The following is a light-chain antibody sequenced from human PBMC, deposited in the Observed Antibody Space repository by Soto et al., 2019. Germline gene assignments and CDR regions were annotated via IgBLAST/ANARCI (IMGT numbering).Light chain of an antibody. CDR1: QSVSSSY. CDR3: QQYGSSPRT. V-gene: IGKV3-20*01. J-gene: IGKJ1*01. CDR2: GAS. Sequence: ETVLTQSPGTLYFSPVERATLSFRASQSVSSSYLAWYQQKPGQAPRLLIYGASSRATGIPDRFSGSGSGTDFTLTISRLEPEDFAVYYCQQYGSSPRTFGQGTKVDIK.